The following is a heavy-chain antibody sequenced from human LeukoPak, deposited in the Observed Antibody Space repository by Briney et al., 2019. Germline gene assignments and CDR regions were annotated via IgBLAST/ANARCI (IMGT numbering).Heavy chain of an antibody. CDR1: GFTFSGSA. D-gene: IGHD3-9*01. V-gene: IGHV3-73*01. CDR3: TRLNYDTLTLGY. CDR2: IRSKANSYAT. J-gene: IGHJ4*02. Sequence: GGSLRLSCAASGFTFSGSAMHWVRQASGKGLEWVGRIRSKANSYATAYAASVKGRFTISRDDSKNTAYLQMNSLKTEDTAVYYCTRLNYDTLTLGYWGQGTLVTASS.